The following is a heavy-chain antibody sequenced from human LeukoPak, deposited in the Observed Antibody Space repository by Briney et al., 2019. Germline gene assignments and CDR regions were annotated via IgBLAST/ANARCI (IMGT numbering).Heavy chain of an antibody. CDR3: ATGSQIREADY. J-gene: IGHJ4*02. CDR1: GFTFSSYW. Sequence: QTGGSLRLSCAASGFTFSSYWMSWVRQAPGKGLEWVANIRQDGSDKYYVDSVKGRFTISRDNAQNSVYLQMASLRAEDTAVYYCATGSQIREADYWGQGTLVTVSS. V-gene: IGHV3-7*03. D-gene: IGHD3-10*01. CDR2: IRQDGSDK.